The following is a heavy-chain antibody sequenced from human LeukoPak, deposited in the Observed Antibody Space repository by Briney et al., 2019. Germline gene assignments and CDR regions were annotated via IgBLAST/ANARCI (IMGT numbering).Heavy chain of an antibody. CDR1: GYTFTGYY. V-gene: IGHV1-2*02. CDR3: ARGNVGATPFDY. J-gene: IGHJ4*02. D-gene: IGHD1-26*01. CDR2: INPNSGGT. Sequence: ASVKVSCKASGYTFTGYYMHWVRQAPGQGLEWMGWINPNSGGTNYAQKLQGRVTMTTDTSTSTAYMELRSLRSDDTAVYYCARGNVGATPFDYWGQGTLVTVSS.